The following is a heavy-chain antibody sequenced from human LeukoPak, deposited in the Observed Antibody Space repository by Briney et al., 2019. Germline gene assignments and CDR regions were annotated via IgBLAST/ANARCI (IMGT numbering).Heavy chain of an antibody. Sequence: SVTVSRKSSVGTFSSYAISWLRQPPAQGIEWMGGNITTFGTGNYAQKFQGRVTITADESTSTAYMELSSLRSEDTAVYYYARGYYDSSAIDYWGQGTLVTVS. D-gene: IGHD3-22*01. J-gene: IGHJ4*02. CDR3: ARGYYDSSAIDY. CDR2: NITTFGTG. V-gene: IGHV1-69*13. CDR1: VGTFSSYA.